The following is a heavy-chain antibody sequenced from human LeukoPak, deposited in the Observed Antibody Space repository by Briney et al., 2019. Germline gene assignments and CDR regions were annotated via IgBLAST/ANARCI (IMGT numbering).Heavy chain of an antibody. J-gene: IGHJ4*02. CDR2: INHSGST. Sequence: SETLSLTCAVYGGSFSGYYWSWIRQPPGKGMEWIGEINHSGSTNYNPSLKSRVTISVDTSKNQFSLKLSSVTAADTAVYYCARGDYGSGSHWGQGTLVTVSS. V-gene: IGHV4-34*01. CDR1: GGSFSGYY. D-gene: IGHD3-10*01. CDR3: ARGDYGSGSH.